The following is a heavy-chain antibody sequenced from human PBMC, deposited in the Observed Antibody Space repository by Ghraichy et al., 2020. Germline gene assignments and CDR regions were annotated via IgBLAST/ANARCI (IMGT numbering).Heavy chain of an antibody. D-gene: IGHD3-16*01. V-gene: IGHV3-7*01. Sequence: WVNNINQGGNEKYYLDSVKGRFAISRDNAKNSLYLQMNSLRVEDTAVYYCGRGHWGLVFWGHVFLVT. CDR2: INQGGNEK. J-gene: IGHJ4*01. CDR3: GRGHWGLVF.